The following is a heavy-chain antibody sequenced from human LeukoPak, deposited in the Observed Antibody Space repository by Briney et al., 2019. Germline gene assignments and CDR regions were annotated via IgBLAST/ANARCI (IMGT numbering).Heavy chain of an antibody. CDR3: ARDRSGGKGWFDP. D-gene: IGHD2-15*01. Sequence: GASVKVSCKASGYTFTGYYMHWVRQAPGQGLEWMGWINPNSGGTNYAQKFQGRVTMTRDTSISTAYMELSRLRSDDTAVYYCARDRSGGKGWFDPWGQGTLVTVSS. CDR1: GYTFTGYY. J-gene: IGHJ5*02. V-gene: IGHV1-2*02. CDR2: INPNSGGT.